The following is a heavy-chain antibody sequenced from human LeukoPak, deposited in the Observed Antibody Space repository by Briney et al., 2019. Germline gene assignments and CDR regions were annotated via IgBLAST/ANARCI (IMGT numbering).Heavy chain of an antibody. Sequence: PGGSLRLSCAASGFTFDDYAMHWVRQAPGKGLEWVSGISWNSGSIGYADSVKGRFTISRDNAKNSLYLQMNSLRAEDTALYYCAKGYCSSTSCLVDYWGQGILVTVSS. J-gene: IGHJ4*02. V-gene: IGHV3-9*01. D-gene: IGHD2-2*01. CDR2: ISWNSGSI. CDR1: GFTFDDYA. CDR3: AKGYCSSTSCLVDY.